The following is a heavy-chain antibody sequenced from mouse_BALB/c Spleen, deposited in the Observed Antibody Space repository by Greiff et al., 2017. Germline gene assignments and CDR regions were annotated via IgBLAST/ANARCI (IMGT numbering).Heavy chain of an antibody. CDR2: ISDGGSYT. CDR1: GFTFSDYY. V-gene: IGHV5-4*02. D-gene: IGHD2-3*01. J-gene: IGHJ4*01. Sequence: EVKLVESGGGLVKPGGSLKLSCAASGFTFSDYYMYWVRQTPEKRLEWVATISDGGSYTYYPDSVKGRFTISRYNAKNNLYLHMSSLKSEDTAMYYCARDHYDGHDGTAMDYWGQGTSVTVSS. CDR3: ARDHYDGHDGTAMDY.